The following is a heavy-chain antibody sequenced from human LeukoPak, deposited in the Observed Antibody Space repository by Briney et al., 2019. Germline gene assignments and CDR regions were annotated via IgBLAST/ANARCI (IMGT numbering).Heavy chain of an antibody. Sequence: SETLSLTCAVYGGSFSDYYWSWIRQPPGKRLEWIGEIYRSGSTNYNPSLKSRVTISIDTSKNQFSLNLSSVTAADTAVYYCARSLHDWGQGTLVTVAS. J-gene: IGHJ4*02. CDR3: ARSLHD. CDR1: GGSFSDYY. CDR2: IYRSGST. V-gene: IGHV4-34*01.